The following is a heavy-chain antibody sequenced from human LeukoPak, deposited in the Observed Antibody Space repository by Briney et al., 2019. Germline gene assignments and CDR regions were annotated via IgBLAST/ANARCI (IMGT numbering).Heavy chain of an antibody. D-gene: IGHD2-2*01. CDR1: GFTFSDYW. J-gene: IGHJ4*02. Sequence: GGSLRLSCTASGFTFSDYWMTWVRQAPGKGREWVANIKQDGSAKYYVDSVKGRFTISRDNAKNSLYLQMDSLRVEDTATYYCARWRGSTSERSDYWGQGTLVTVSS. V-gene: IGHV3-7*01. CDR2: IKQDGSAK. CDR3: ARWRGSTSERSDY.